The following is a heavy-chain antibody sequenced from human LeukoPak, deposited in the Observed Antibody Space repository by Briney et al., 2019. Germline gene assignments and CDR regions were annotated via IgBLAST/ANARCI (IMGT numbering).Heavy chain of an antibody. V-gene: IGHV3-30*03. J-gene: IGHJ4*02. CDR2: ISYDGSNK. Sequence: GRSLRLSCAASGFTVSNYGMQWVRQAPGKGLEWVAVISYDGSNKYYADSVKGRLTISRDNSKNTLYLQMNSLRAEDTAVYYCATPGYWGQGTLVTVPS. CDR1: GFTVSNYG. CDR3: ATPGY.